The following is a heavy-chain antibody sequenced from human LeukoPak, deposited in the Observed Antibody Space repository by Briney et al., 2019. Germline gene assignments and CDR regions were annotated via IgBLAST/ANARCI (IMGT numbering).Heavy chain of an antibody. CDR3: ATSPFVRGVAHFDY. Sequence: ASVKVSCKVSGYTLTELSMHWVRQAPGKGLEWMGGFDPEDGETIYAQKFHGRVTMTEDTSTDTAYMELSSLRSEDTAVYYCATSPFVRGVAHFDYWDQGTLVTVSS. CDR1: GYTLTELS. V-gene: IGHV1-24*01. CDR2: FDPEDGET. J-gene: IGHJ4*02. D-gene: IGHD3-10*01.